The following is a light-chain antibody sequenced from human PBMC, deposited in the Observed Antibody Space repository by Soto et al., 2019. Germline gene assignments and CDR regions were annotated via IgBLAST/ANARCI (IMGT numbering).Light chain of an antibody. CDR2: GAS. CDR3: QQYGSSPLFT. Sequence: EMVLTQSPCTLSLSPGERATLSCRASQSVSSSYLAWYQQKPGQAPRLLIYGASSRATAIPDRFSGSGSVTDFTLTISRLEPEDFAVYYCQQYGSSPLFTFGPGTKVDIK. J-gene: IGKJ3*01. V-gene: IGKV3-20*01. CDR1: QSVSSSY.